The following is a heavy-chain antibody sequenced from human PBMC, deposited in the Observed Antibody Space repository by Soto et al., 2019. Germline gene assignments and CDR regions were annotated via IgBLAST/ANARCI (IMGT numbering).Heavy chain of an antibody. Sequence: QVQLLESGGGLVKPGGSLRLSCAASGFTVSGYYMGWFRQPPGKGLESISALSSDSSGTNHADSVKGRFTISRDKAKNLRYIQMSRLRAEDTEVYYCTTGQSVVLPDIWGHGTLVSVS. CDR3: TTGQSVVLPDI. V-gene: IGHV3-11*03. D-gene: IGHD2-15*01. CDR1: GFTVSGYY. CDR2: LSSDSSGT. J-gene: IGHJ3*02.